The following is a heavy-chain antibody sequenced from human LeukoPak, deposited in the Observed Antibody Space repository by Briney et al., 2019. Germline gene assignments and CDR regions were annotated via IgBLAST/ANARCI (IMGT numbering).Heavy chain of an antibody. CDR1: GFTFSRYW. V-gene: IGHV3-7*01. CDR3: ARGQDWNYDY. J-gene: IGHJ4*02. Sequence: GGSLRLSCAASGFTFSRYWMSWVRQARGKGLEWVANIRDDGSDKYYVDSVKGRFTISRDNAKNSLYLQMNSPRAEDTAVYYCARGQDWNYDYWGQGTLVTVSA. CDR2: IRDDGSDK. D-gene: IGHD1-7*01.